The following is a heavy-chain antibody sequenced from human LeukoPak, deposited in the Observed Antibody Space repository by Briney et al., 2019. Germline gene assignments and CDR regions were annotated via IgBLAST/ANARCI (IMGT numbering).Heavy chain of an antibody. CDR3: ARGSSGARYSSSWPHYFDC. D-gene: IGHD6-13*01. CDR1: GFTFSSYS. Sequence: GGSLRLSCAASGFTFSSYSMNWVRQAPGKGLEWVSSISSSSSYIYYADSVKGRFTISRDNAKNSLYLQMNSLRAENTAVYYCARGSSGARYSSSWPHYFDCWGQGTLVTVSS. V-gene: IGHV3-21*01. CDR2: ISSSSSYI. J-gene: IGHJ4*02.